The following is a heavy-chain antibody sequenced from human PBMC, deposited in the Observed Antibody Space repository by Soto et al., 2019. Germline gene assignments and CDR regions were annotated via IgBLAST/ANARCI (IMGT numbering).Heavy chain of an antibody. CDR1: GYTLTELS. D-gene: IGHD3-22*01. V-gene: IGHV1-24*01. Sequence: GASVKVSCKVSGYTLTELSMHWVRQAPGKGLEWMGGFDPEDGETIYAQKFQGRVTMTEDTSTDTAYMELSSLRSEDTAVYYCATVTYYYDSSGPDIWGQGTMVTVSS. J-gene: IGHJ3*02. CDR3: ATVTYYYDSSGPDI. CDR2: FDPEDGET.